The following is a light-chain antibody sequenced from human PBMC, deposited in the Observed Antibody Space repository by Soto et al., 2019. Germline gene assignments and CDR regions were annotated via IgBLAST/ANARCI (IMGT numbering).Light chain of an antibody. CDR2: GNS. CDR3: QSYDSSLSVVV. CDR1: SSNIGAGYD. Sequence: QLVLTQPPSVSGAPGQRVTISCTGSSSNIGAGYDVHWYEQLPGTAPKLLIYGNSNRPSGVPDRFSGSNSGTSASLAITGLQAEDEADYYCQSYDSSLSVVVFGGGTKVTVL. V-gene: IGLV1-40*01. J-gene: IGLJ2*01.